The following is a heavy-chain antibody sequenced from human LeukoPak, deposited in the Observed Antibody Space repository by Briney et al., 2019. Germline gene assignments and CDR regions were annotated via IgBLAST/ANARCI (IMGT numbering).Heavy chain of an antibody. CDR1: GGSISSYY. Sequence: SETLSLTCTAPGGSISSYYWSWIRQPPGKGLEWMGYIYYSGSTNYNPSLKSRVTISVDTSKNQFSLKLSSVTAADTAVYYCARADYYGSGSSNDYWGQGTLVTVSS. D-gene: IGHD3-10*01. CDR3: ARADYYGSGSSNDY. J-gene: IGHJ4*02. V-gene: IGHV4-59*01. CDR2: IYYSGST.